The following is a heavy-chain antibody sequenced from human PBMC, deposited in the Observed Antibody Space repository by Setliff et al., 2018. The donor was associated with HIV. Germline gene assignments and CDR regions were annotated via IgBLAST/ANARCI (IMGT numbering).Heavy chain of an antibody. D-gene: IGHD6-19*01. V-gene: IGHV4-59*08. J-gene: IGHJ4*02. CDR1: GISINGYY. Sequence: SETLSLTCSVSGISINGYYWSWIRQSPRTRLEWIGYIYYSGSTNYNPSLKSRVTISVDTSKNQFSLKLSSVTAADTAIYFCARQFRYPNRAVAGVDYWGQGTLVTVSS. CDR2: IYYSGST. CDR3: ARQFRYPNRAVAGVDY.